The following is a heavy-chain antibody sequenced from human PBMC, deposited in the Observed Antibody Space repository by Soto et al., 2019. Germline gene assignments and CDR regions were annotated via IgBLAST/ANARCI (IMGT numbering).Heavy chain of an antibody. CDR1: AGSRNCYY. CDR3: ARFSPPRKSYDSNPGWFDP. Sequence: PTETLSHTCTVSAGSRNCYYLTWIRQSPGKGLELIGYVSSTGSTNYNPSLKSRVILSLDTSTSEVSLSLTSVTAADAAVYFCARFSPPRKSYDSNPGWFDPWGQGIMVTVSS. V-gene: IGHV4-59*01. J-gene: IGHJ5*02. D-gene: IGHD3-22*01. CDR2: VSSTGST.